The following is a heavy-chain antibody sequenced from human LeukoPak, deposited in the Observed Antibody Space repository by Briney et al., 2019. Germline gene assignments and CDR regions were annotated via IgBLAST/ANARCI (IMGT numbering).Heavy chain of an antibody. CDR2: IKPDGSEK. D-gene: IGHD6-6*01. V-gene: IGHV3-7*03. CDR1: GFTFSSNW. Sequence: PGGSLRLSCAASGFTFSSNWMSWVRQAPGKGLEWVANIKPDGSEKHYVDSVKGRLTIARDNAKNSLFLQMNSLRAEDTAVYYCARSSYSSSSSVWGQGTMVTVSS. J-gene: IGHJ3*01. CDR3: ARSSYSSSSSV.